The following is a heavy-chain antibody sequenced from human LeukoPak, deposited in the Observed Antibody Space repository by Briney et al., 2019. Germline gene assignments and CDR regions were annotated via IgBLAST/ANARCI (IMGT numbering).Heavy chain of an antibody. CDR3: ANYISRTPGMDV. CDR2: TAGADDVI. J-gene: IGHJ6*02. Sequence: PGGSLRLSCAASGLTFSDLRMIWVRQAPGKRLEWVAVTAGADDVIQYADSVKGRFTISTDNSKNTVYLQMNSLRAEDTALYYCANYISRTPGMDVWGQGTMVTVSS. CDR1: GLTFSDLR. V-gene: IGHV3-23*01. D-gene: IGHD3-3*02.